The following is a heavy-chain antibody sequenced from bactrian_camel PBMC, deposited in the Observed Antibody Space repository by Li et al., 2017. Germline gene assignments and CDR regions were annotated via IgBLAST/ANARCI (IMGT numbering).Heavy chain of an antibody. V-gene: IGHV3S31*01. Sequence: VQLVESGGGSVQAGGSLRLSCAASGLPFSTYAMSWVRQAPGKGLEWIATITTGTGNTDYADSVKGRFTISQDGAENTVYLQMNGLKPEDPAMYYCARARWSGPGLSLDSTDFAVWGQGTQVTVS. D-gene: IGHD5*01. CDR3: ARARWSGPGLSLDSTDFAV. CDR1: GLPFSTYA. J-gene: IGHJ6*01. CDR2: ITTGTGNT.